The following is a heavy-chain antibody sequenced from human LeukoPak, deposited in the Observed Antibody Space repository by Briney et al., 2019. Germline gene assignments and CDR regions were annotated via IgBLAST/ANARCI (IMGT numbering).Heavy chain of an antibody. CDR3: ARDWSHCSSTSCRDDAFDI. Sequence: PSQTLSLTCAVSGGSINSGTYSWSWIRQPPGKGLEWIGYIYHSGSTHYNPSLKSRVTISVDKSKNQFSLKLSSVTAADTAVYYCARDWSHCSSTSCRDDAFDIWGQGTMVTVSS. J-gene: IGHJ3*02. CDR2: IYHSGST. V-gene: IGHV4-30-2*01. CDR1: GGSINSGTYS. D-gene: IGHD2-2*01.